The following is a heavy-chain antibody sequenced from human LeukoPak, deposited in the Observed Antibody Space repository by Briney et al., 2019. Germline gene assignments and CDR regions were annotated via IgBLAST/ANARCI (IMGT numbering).Heavy chain of an antibody. CDR2: ISGDGGST. CDR1: GITFDDYA. Sequence: DRGGSLRLSFAASGITFDDYAMHWGRQAPGKDLEWVSLISGDGGSTYYADSVKGRFTISRDNSKNSLYLQMNSLRTEDTALYYCAKEQPPYYYYGMDVWGPGSTGPVSS. CDR3: AKEQPPYYYYGMDV. V-gene: IGHV3-43*02. J-gene: IGHJ6*02. D-gene: IGHD5-18*01.